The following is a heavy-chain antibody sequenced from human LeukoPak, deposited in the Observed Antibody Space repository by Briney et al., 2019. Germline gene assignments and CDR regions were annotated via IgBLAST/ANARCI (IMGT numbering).Heavy chain of an antibody. J-gene: IGHJ4*02. D-gene: IGHD3-22*01. CDR2: IYYSGST. CDR1: GGSISSSSYY. Sequence: SETLSLTCTVSGGSISSSSYYWGWIRQPPGKGLEWIGSIYYSGSTYYNPSLKSRVTISVDTSKNQFSLKLSSVTASDTAMYYCARPLGYYDSSGYSDWGQGTLVTVSS. CDR3: ARPLGYYDSSGYSD. V-gene: IGHV4-39*01.